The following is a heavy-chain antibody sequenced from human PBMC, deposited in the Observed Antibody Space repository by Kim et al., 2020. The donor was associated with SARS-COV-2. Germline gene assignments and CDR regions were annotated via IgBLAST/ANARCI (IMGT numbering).Heavy chain of an antibody. J-gene: IGHJ6*02. CDR1: GYSFTSYW. CDR3: ARGGSYLARYYYYGMDV. Sequence: GESLKISCKGSGYSFTSYWIGWVRQMPGKGLEWMGIIYPGDSDTRYSPSFQGQVTISADKSISTAYLQWSSLKASDTAMYYCARGGSYLARYYYYGMDVWGQGTTVTVSS. CDR2: IYPGDSDT. V-gene: IGHV5-51*01. D-gene: IGHD1-26*01.